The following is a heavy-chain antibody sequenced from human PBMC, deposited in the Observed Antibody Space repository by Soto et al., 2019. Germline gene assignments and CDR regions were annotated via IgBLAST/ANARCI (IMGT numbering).Heavy chain of an antibody. CDR3: ARVGARYCSGTTCPMAY. CDR1: GDSINTWS. V-gene: IGHV4-59*13. Sequence: SETLSLACSVCGDSINTWSWAWFRQSPGKGLEWIVFLSLGGSTNYNPSLKSRVSISVDTPRNHFALDLTSVTAADTAVYFCARVGARYCSGTTCPMAYWGQGTLVTVSS. D-gene: IGHD6-19*01. J-gene: IGHJ4*02. CDR2: LSLGGST.